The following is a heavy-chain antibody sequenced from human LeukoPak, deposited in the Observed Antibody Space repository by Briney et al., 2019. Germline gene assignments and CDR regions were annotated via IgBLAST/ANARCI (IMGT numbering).Heavy chain of an antibody. Sequence: GRSLRLSCAASGFTFDDYAMHWVRQAPGKGLEWVSGISWNSGSIGYADSVKGRFTISRDNSKNTLYLQMNSLRAEDTAVYYCARDGGWSLDYWGQGTLVTVSS. J-gene: IGHJ4*02. CDR3: ARDGGWSLDY. D-gene: IGHD6-19*01. CDR2: ISWNSGSI. CDR1: GFTFDDYA. V-gene: IGHV3-9*01.